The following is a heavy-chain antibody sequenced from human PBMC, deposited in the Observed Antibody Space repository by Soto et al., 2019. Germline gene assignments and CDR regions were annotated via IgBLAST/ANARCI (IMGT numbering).Heavy chain of an antibody. V-gene: IGHV3-33*01. Sequence: GGSLRLSCAASGFTFSSYGMHWVRQAPGKGLEWVAVIWYDGSNKYYADSVKGRFTISRDNSKNTLYLQMNSLRAEDTAVYYCARDSASWVPARGYFQHWGQGTPVTVSS. CDR1: GFTFSSYG. CDR2: IWYDGSNK. CDR3: ARDSASWVPARGYFQH. J-gene: IGHJ1*01. D-gene: IGHD1-26*01.